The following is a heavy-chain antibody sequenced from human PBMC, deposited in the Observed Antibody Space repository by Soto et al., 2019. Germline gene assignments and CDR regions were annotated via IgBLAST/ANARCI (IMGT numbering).Heavy chain of an antibody. Sequence: QVQLVESGGGVVQPGRSLRLSCAASGFTFSTYAMHWVRQAPGKGLARVAIISYHGSNKYYADSVKGRFTISRDDPNNTLYLQMNSLRPEDTAVYYCARDLPQYCSAGSCYPDSWGQGTLVTVSS. CDR3: ARDLPQYCSAGSCYPDS. CDR2: ISYHGSNK. CDR1: GFTFSTYA. J-gene: IGHJ4*02. V-gene: IGHV3-30-3*01. D-gene: IGHD2-15*01.